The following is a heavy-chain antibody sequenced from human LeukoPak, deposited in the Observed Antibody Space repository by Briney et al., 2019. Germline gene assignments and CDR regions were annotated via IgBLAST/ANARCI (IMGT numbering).Heavy chain of an antibody. CDR2: IYYSGST. D-gene: IGHD6-25*01. CDR3: AREWGTEYSSGWDNWFDP. CDR1: GGSISSYY. J-gene: IGHJ5*02. Sequence: SETLSLTCTVSGGSISSYYWSWIRQPPGKRLEWIGYIYYSGSTNYNPSLKSRVTISVDTSKNQFSLKLSPVTAADTAVYYCAREWGTEYSSGWDNWFDPWGQRTLVTVSS. V-gene: IGHV4-59*01.